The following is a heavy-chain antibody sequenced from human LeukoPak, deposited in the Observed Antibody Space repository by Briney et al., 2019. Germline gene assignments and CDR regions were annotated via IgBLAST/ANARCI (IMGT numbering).Heavy chain of an antibody. CDR2: ISSSSTI. CDR1: GFTFSSYS. Sequence: GGSLRLSCAASGFTFSSYSMNWVRQAPGKGLEWVSYISSSSTIYYADSVKGRFTISRDNAKNSLYLQMNSLRADDTAVYYCARDLVVVGSSFSYGMDVWGQGTTVTVSS. J-gene: IGHJ6*02. CDR3: ARDLVVVGSSFSYGMDV. V-gene: IGHV3-48*04. D-gene: IGHD2-15*01.